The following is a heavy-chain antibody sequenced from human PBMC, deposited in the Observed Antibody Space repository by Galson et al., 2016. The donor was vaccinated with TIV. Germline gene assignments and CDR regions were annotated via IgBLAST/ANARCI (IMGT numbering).Heavy chain of an antibody. D-gene: IGHD2/OR15-2a*01. J-gene: IGHJ3*02. Sequence: SVKVSCKVSGGSFSTYAINWVRQAPGQGPEWMGRIIPILGPTKYAQRFQGRVSITADKSTNTAYMDLSSLRSDDTAVYHCARDTSVLGLDAFGIWGRGTMVTVSS. V-gene: IGHV1-69*06. CDR1: GGSFSTYA. CDR3: ARDTSVLGLDAFGI. CDR2: IIPILGPT.